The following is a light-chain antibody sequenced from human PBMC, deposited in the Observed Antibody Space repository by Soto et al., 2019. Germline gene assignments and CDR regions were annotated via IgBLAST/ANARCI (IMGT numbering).Light chain of an antibody. V-gene: IGLV3-1*01. CDR3: QAWDSSPVV. CDR1: KLGAKY. Sequence: SYELTQPPSVSVSPGQTASITCSGDKLGAKYACWYQQKPGQSPVLVIYQDNKRPSGIPERFSGSISGNTATLTISGTQAMDEADYYCQAWDSSPVVFGGGTKLTVL. CDR2: QDN. J-gene: IGLJ2*01.